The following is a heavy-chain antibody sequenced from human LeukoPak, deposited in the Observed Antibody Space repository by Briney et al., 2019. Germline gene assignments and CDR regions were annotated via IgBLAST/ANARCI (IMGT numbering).Heavy chain of an antibody. D-gene: IGHD6-13*01. CDR1: GYRFTSYW. V-gene: IGHV5-51*01. Sequence: GESLKISCKGSGYRFTSYWIGWVRQMPGKGLEWMGIIYPGDSDTRYSPSFQGQVTISADKSISTAYLQWSSLKASDTAMYYCARQRGIAAAGTCFDYWGQGTLVTVSS. CDR2: IYPGDSDT. J-gene: IGHJ4*02. CDR3: ARQRGIAAAGTCFDY.